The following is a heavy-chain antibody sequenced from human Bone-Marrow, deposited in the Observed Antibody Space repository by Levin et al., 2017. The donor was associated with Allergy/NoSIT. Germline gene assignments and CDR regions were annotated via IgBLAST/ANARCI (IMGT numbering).Heavy chain of an antibody. Sequence: GGSLRLSCSGPGFIFSNFWMSWVRQVPGKRLEWVSVIYSGGSTIYADSVKGRFTISRDKSTNTVFLQMNTLRAEDTAVYYCAVSELVGVTAGFDIWGQGTMVTVSS. D-gene: IGHD1-26*01. CDR1: GFIFSNFW. V-gene: IGHV3-53*01. J-gene: IGHJ3*02. CDR3: AVSELVGVTAGFDI. CDR2: IYSGGST.